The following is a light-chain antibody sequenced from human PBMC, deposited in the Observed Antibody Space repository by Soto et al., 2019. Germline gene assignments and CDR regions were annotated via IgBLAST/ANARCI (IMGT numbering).Light chain of an antibody. CDR1: QSLSSN. J-gene: IGKJ1*01. CDR2: GAS. V-gene: IGKV3-15*01. CDR3: QQYNNWPRT. Sequence: EIVMTQSPATLSVSPGAGAPLSCRASQSLSSNLAWYQQKPGQAPRLLIYGASTRATGIPARFSGSGSGTEFTLTISSLQSEDFAVYYCQQYNNWPRTFGQGTKVDIK.